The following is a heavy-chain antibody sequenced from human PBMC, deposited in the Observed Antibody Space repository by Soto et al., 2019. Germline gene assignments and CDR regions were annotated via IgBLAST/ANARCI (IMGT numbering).Heavy chain of an antibody. Sequence: TLSLTCAVSGGSISGSISSSDWWSWVRQPPGKGLEWIGQIFHTGRSTSNPSLRSRVTISVDKSKNQFSLKLSSVTAADTAVYYCARVGYCSGGSCYPVYYGMDVWGQGTTVTVSS. V-gene: IGHV4-4*02. J-gene: IGHJ6*02. CDR2: IFHTGRS. CDR1: GGSISGSISSSDW. D-gene: IGHD2-15*01. CDR3: ARVGYCSGGSCYPVYYGMDV.